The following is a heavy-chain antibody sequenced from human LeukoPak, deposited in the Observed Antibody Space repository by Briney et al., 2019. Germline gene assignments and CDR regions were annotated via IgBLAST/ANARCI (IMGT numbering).Heavy chain of an antibody. CDR3: ASSARGSSGWYDGDY. V-gene: IGHV1-46*01. CDR1: GYTFTSYY. D-gene: IGHD6-19*01. J-gene: IGHJ4*02. Sequence: ASVNVSCKASGYTFTSYYMHWVRQAPGQGLEWMGIINPSGGSTSYAQKFQGRVTMTRDTSTSTVYMELSSLRSEDTAVYYCASSARGSSGWYDGDYWGQGTLVTVSS. CDR2: INPSGGST.